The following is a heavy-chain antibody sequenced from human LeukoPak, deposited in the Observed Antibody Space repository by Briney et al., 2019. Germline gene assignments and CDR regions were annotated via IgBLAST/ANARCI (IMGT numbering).Heavy chain of an antibody. D-gene: IGHD2-15*01. V-gene: IGHV3-23*01. Sequence: QAGGSLRLSCAASGFTFSSYAMSWVRQAPGKGLEWFSAISGSGGSTYYADSVKGRFTISRDNSKDTLYLQMDSLRAEDAAVYYCAKGSGSSCYSPCDYWGQGILVTVSS. CDR2: ISGSGGST. CDR3: AKGSGSSCYSPCDY. J-gene: IGHJ4*02. CDR1: GFTFSSYA.